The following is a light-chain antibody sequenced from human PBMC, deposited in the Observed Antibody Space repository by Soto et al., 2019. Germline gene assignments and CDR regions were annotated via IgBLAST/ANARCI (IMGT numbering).Light chain of an antibody. CDR2: GAS. CDR1: QSVSSN. CDR3: QQYIRWPLT. Sequence: EIVMTQSPATLSVSPGERATLSFGASQSVSSNLAWYQQKPGQAPSLLIYGASTRATGTPARFSGSGSGTEFTLTISSLQSEDFAVYYCQQYIRWPLTFGGGTKVDI. J-gene: IGKJ4*01. V-gene: IGKV3-15*01.